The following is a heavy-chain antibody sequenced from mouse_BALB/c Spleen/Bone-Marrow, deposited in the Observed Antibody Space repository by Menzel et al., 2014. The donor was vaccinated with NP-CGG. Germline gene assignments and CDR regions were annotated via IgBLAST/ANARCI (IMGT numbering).Heavy chain of an antibody. D-gene: IGHD1-1*01. V-gene: IGHV4-1*02. CDR1: GFDFSRYW. Sequence: EVQLVESGGGLVQPGGSLKLSCAASGFDFSRYWMSWVRQAPRKGLEWIGEINPDSRTINYSPSLKDKFIISRDNAKNTLYLRLNKVRSEDTALYYCARPDYHGYLNYWGQGTTLTVSS. CDR3: ARPDYHGYLNY. J-gene: IGHJ2*01. CDR2: INPDSRTI.